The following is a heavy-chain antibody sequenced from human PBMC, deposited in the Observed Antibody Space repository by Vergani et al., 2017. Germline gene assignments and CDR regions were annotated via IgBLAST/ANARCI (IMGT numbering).Heavy chain of an antibody. J-gene: IGHJ4*02. Sequence: EVQLVESGGGLVQPGRSLRLSCAASGFTFSSYSMNWVRQAPGKGLEWVSSISSSSSYIYYADSVKGRFTISRDNAKNSLYLQMNSLRAEDTAVYYCARIGSSGYYYGWGQGTLVTVSS. CDR2: ISSSSSYI. CDR3: ARIGSSGYYYG. CDR1: GFTFSSYS. D-gene: IGHD3-22*01. V-gene: IGHV3-21*01.